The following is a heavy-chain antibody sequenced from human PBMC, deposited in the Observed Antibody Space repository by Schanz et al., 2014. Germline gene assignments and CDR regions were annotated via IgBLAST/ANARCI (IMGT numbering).Heavy chain of an antibody. J-gene: IGHJ6*03. CDR1: GFTFSKYW. CDR2: IKQDGSEK. Sequence: EVQLVESGGGLVQPGGSLRLSCGGSGFTFSKYWMSWVRQAPGKGLEWVANIKQDGSEKYYVDAVKGRFTISRDNARNALYLHMNTLGAEDTAVYYCARDGDRFYHNYDMDVWGKGTTVAVSS. CDR3: ARDGDRFYHNYDMDV. V-gene: IGHV3-7*01. D-gene: IGHD4-17*01.